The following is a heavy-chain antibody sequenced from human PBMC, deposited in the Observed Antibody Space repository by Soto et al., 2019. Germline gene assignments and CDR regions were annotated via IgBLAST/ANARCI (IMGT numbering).Heavy chain of an antibody. CDR1: GFTFSNAW. CDR3: TTDPPRYASFWGAFRNYYGMDV. CDR2: IKSKSDGGTT. J-gene: IGHJ6*02. V-gene: IGHV3-15*07. Sequence: EVQLVESGGGLVKPGGSLRLSCAASGFTFSNAWMNWVRQAPGKGLEWVGRIKSKSDGGTTDYAAPVKGRFTISRDDPKNTLYLQMNSLKTEDTAVYYCTTDPPRYASFWGAFRNYYGMDVWGQGNMVIGSS. D-gene: IGHD3-16*01.